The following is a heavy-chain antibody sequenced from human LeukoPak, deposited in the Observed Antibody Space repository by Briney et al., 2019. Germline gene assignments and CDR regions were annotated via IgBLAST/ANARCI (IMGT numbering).Heavy chain of an antibody. J-gene: IGHJ4*02. Sequence: GGSLRLSCAASGFTFSSYGMHWVRQAPGKGLEWVAVISYDGSNKYYADSVKGRFTISRDNSKNTLYLQMNSLRAEDTAVYYCAKSGIAARHSDYWGQGTLVTVSS. CDR2: ISYDGSNK. CDR3: AKSGIAARHSDY. V-gene: IGHV3-30*18. CDR1: GFTFSSYG. D-gene: IGHD6-6*01.